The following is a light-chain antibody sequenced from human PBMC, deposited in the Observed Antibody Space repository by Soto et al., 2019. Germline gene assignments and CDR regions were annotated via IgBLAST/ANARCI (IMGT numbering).Light chain of an antibody. J-gene: IGKJ1*01. CDR2: DAS. CDR1: QSISSW. V-gene: IGKV1-5*01. Sequence: DIQMTQSPSTLSASVGDRVTITCRASQSISSWLAWYQQKPGKAPKLLIYDASSLESGVPSRFSGSGSGTEFTLTIRSLQPDDVATYYCQQYNSYWTFGQGTKVEIK. CDR3: QQYNSYWT.